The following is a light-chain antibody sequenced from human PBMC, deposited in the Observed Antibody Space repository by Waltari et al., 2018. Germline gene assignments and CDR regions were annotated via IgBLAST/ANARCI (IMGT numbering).Light chain of an antibody. J-gene: IGLJ2*01. CDR1: NSNLGTHP. CDR3: AAWDDTVKSVL. V-gene: IGLV1-47*01. CDR2: KDD. Sequence: QSILTQPPSESGTPGQTVTISCSGHNSNLGTHPASCFQQVPGTAPKVLIYKDDRRPSGVPDRFSASKSGTSASLAISGLRSDDEADYYCAAWDDTVKSVLFGGGTKLTVL.